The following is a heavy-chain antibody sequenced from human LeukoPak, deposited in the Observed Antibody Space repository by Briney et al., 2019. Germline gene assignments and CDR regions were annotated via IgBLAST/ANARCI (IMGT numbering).Heavy chain of an antibody. CDR1: GYTFTSYA. CDR2: INTNTGNP. D-gene: IGHD2-2*01. CDR3: ARDQSSSCSSYYYMDV. J-gene: IGHJ6*03. Sequence: ASVKVSCKASGYTFTSYAMNWVRQAPGQGLEWMGWINTNTGNPTYAQGFTGRFVFSLDTSVSTAYLQISSLKAEDTAVYYCARDQSSSCSSYYYMDVWGKGTTVTVSS. V-gene: IGHV7-4-1*02.